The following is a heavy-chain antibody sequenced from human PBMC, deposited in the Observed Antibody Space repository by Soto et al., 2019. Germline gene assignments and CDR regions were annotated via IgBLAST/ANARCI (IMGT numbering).Heavy chain of an antibody. V-gene: IGHV4-30-4*01. CDR1: CGSISAGDYY. CDR3: ARGDWFHP. Sequence: NPSETLSLTCTVSCGSISAGDYYWNWIRQPPGKGLEWIGYIYYTGTAKYNPSLKSRATLSVDTSRNHFSLNLTSVTAADTAVYYCARGDWFHPWGPGTLVTVSS. J-gene: IGHJ5*02. CDR2: IYYTGTA.